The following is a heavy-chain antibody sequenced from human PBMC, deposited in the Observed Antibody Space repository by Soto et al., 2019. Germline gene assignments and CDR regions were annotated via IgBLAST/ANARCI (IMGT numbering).Heavy chain of an antibody. CDR2: ISGSGGST. J-gene: IGHJ6*02. D-gene: IGHD3-3*01. CDR1: GFTLSSYA. V-gene: IGHV3-23*01. Sequence: EVQLLESGGGLVQPGGSLRLSCAASGFTLSSYAMSWVRQAPGKGLEWVSAISGSGGSTYYADSVKGRFTISRDNSKNTLYLQMNSLRAEDTAVYYCATIFWSGYSSGMDVWGQGTTVTVSS. CDR3: ATIFWSGYSSGMDV.